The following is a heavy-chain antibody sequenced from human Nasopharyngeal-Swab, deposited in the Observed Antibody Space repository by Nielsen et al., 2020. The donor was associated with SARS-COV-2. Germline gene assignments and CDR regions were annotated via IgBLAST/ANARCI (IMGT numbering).Heavy chain of an antibody. D-gene: IGHD6-13*01. Sequence: GESLKISCAASGFTFSSYGMHWVRQAPGKGLEWVAVIWYDGSNKYYADSVKGRFTISRDNAKNSLYLQMNSLRAEDTAVYYCARERIAAAGTDYWGQGTLVTVSS. J-gene: IGHJ4*02. CDR2: IWYDGSNK. V-gene: IGHV3-33*01. CDR3: ARERIAAAGTDY. CDR1: GFTFSSYG.